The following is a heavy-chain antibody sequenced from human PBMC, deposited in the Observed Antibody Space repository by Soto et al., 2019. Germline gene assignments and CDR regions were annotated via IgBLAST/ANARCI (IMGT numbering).Heavy chain of an antibody. CDR3: ARIPYSSSWDYYFDY. CDR1: GFSLSNARMG. V-gene: IGHV2-26*01. CDR2: IFSNDEK. Sequence: KESGPVLVNPTETLTLTCTVSGFSLSNARMGVSWIRQPPGKALEWLAHIFSNDEKSYSTSLKSRLTISKDTSKSQVVLTMTNMDPVDTATYYCARIPYSSSWDYYFDYWGQGTLVTVSS. D-gene: IGHD6-13*01. J-gene: IGHJ4*02.